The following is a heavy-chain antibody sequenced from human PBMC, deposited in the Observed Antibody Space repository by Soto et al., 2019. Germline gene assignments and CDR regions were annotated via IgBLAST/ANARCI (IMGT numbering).Heavy chain of an antibody. J-gene: IGHJ6*02. Sequence: PGGSLRLSCAASGFTFSNAWMSWVRQAPGKGLEWVGRIKSKTDGGTTDYAAPVKGRFTISRDDSKNTLYLQMNSLKTEDTAVYYCTTVPLLEWYMSYYYYYYGMDVWGQGTTVTVSS. V-gene: IGHV3-15*01. CDR1: GFTFSNAW. CDR3: TTVPLLEWYMSYYYYYYGMDV. CDR2: IKSKTDGGTT. D-gene: IGHD3-3*01.